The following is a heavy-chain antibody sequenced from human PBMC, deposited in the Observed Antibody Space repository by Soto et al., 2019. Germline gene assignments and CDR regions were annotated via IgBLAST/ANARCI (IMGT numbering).Heavy chain of an antibody. CDR3: AKSLSTAVNYGLDV. V-gene: IGHV3-23*01. CDR2: ISDDGDST. Sequence: GGSLRLSCGASGFTFSDNAMTWVRQAPGKGLEWVSSISDDGDSTYYADSVKGRFAVSRDNSKNTLFLHMNSLGAEDTAVYYCAKSLSTAVNYGLDVWGQGTSVTVSS. J-gene: IGHJ6*02. D-gene: IGHD2-2*01. CDR1: GFTFSDNA.